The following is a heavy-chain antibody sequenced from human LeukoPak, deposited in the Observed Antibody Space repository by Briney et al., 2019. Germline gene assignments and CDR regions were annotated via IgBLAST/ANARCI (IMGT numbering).Heavy chain of an antibody. CDR3: ARDYSSGWQLDY. CDR1: GYTFTSYD. V-gene: IGHV1-18*01. Sequence: ASVKVSCKASGYTFTSYDINWVRQATGQGLEWMGWISAYNGNTNYAQKLQGRVTMTTDTSTSTAYMELRSLRSDDTAVYYCARDYSSGWQLDYWGQGTLVTVSS. J-gene: IGHJ4*02. D-gene: IGHD6-19*01. CDR2: ISAYNGNT.